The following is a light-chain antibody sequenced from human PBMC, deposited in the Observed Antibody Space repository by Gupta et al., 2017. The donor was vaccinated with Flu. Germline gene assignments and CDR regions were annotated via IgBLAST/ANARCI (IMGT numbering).Light chain of an antibody. CDR1: QSISSW. V-gene: IGKV1-5*03. CDR2: KAS. J-gene: IGKJ1*01. Sequence: DIQITQSPSTLSASVGDRVTITCRASQSISSWLAWYQQKPGKAPKLLIYKASSLESGVPSRFSGSGSGTEFTLTISSLQPDDFATYYCQQDNSYPWTFGQGTKVEI. CDR3: QQDNSYPWT.